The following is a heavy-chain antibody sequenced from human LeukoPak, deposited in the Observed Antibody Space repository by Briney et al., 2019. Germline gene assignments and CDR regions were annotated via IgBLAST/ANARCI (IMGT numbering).Heavy chain of an antibody. CDR3: ARDPPSYSSSWYGENY. Sequence: PGGSLRLSCAASGFTFSIYEMNWVRQAPGKGLEWVSYISSSGSTIYYADSVKGRFTISRDNAKNSLYLQMNSLRAEDTAVYYCARDPPSYSSSWYGENYWGQGTLVTVPS. D-gene: IGHD6-13*01. CDR1: GFTFSIYE. V-gene: IGHV3-48*03. CDR2: ISSSGSTI. J-gene: IGHJ4*02.